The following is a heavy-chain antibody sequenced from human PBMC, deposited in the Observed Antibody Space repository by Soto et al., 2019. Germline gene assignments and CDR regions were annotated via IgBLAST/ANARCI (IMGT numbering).Heavy chain of an antibody. D-gene: IGHD5-12*01. J-gene: IGHJ6*02. Sequence: QVQLQQWGAGLLKPSETLSLTRAVYGGSFSGYYWSWIRQPPGKGLEWIGEINHSGSTNYNPSLKSRVTISVDTSKNQFSLKLSPVTAADTAVYYCARGFVVATIRTLYYYYGMDVWGQGTTVTVSS. CDR1: GGSFSGYY. V-gene: IGHV4-34*01. CDR2: INHSGST. CDR3: ARGFVVATIRTLYYYYGMDV.